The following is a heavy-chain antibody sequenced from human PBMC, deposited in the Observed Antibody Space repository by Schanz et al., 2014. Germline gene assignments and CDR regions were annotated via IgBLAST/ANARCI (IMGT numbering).Heavy chain of an antibody. D-gene: IGHD1-20*01. CDR3: AKGQITETTGYFDG. CDR1: GFTFDDFA. J-gene: IGHJ4*02. V-gene: IGHV3-9*01. Sequence: EARLVDSGGGLVQSGRYLRLSCAASGFTFDDFAMHWVRQGPGKGLEWVSGISGNSGNIGYADSVKGRFTISRDNAKNFLYLQMNSLRPEDTAFYSCAKGQITETTGYFDGWGQGTLVTVSS. CDR2: ISGNSGNI.